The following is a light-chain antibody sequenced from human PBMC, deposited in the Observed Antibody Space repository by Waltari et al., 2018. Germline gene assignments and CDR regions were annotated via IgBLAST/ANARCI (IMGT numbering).Light chain of an antibody. CDR2: VAS. CDR3: QQSYSTPRT. J-gene: IGKJ3*01. V-gene: IGKV1-39*01. Sequence: IQMTQSPSSLSASVGDRVTITCRASQSIGSSLNWYQQKPGKAPNLLIYVASSLQSGVPSRFSGSGSGTDFTLTISSLHPEDFATYYCQQSYSTPRTFGPGTKVDIK. CDR1: QSIGSS.